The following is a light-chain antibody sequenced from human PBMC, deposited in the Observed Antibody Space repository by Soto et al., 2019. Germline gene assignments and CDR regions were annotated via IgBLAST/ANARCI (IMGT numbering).Light chain of an antibody. CDR1: QSIRYY. CDR3: QHHNSYSQT. V-gene: IGKV1-5*01. Sequence: DIQLTQSPPTLSASVGDRVTITCRASQSIRYYLAWYQQLPGKAPKLLIYGASSLQSGVPSRFNGSGFWTKFSPPLSNLQPDEFATYFCQHHNSYSQTFGQGTKVEIK. CDR2: GAS. J-gene: IGKJ1*01.